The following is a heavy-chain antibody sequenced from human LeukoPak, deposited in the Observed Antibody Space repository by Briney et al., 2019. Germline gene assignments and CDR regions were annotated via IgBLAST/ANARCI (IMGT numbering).Heavy chain of an antibody. Sequence: PPGRSLRLSCAASGFTFSSYAMHWVRQAPGKGLEWVAVISYDGSNKYYADSVEGRFSISRDNSKNTLYLQMNSLRAEDTAVYYCAKDLLLWFGELFYGMDVWGQGTTVTVSS. CDR1: GFTFSSYA. D-gene: IGHD3-10*01. CDR2: ISYDGSNK. J-gene: IGHJ6*02. CDR3: AKDLLLWFGELFYGMDV. V-gene: IGHV3-30*04.